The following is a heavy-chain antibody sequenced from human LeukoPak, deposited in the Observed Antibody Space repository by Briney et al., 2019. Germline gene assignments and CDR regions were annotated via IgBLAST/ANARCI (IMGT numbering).Heavy chain of an antibody. CDR2: IIPIFATA. CDR3: ARGTATYDSSGYLYAFDI. CDR1: GGTFSSYA. V-gene: IGHV1-69*06. Sequence: ASVKVSCKASGGTFSSYAISWVRQAPGQGLEWMGGIIPIFATANYAQKFQGRVTITADKSTSTAYMELSSLRSEDTAVYYCARGTATYDSSGYLYAFDIWGQGTMVTVSS. D-gene: IGHD3-22*01. J-gene: IGHJ3*02.